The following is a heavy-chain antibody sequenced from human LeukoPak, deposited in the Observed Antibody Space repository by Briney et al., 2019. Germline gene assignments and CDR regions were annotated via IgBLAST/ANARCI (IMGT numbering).Heavy chain of an antibody. CDR1: GDSLTLVTYY. CDR3: ARRNICRVRCWGTPAGPGVCDS. J-gene: IGHJ4*02. V-gene: IGHV4-39*01. D-gene: IGHD3-10*02. CDR2: IYHSGST. Sequence: SETLSLTHTVSGDSLTLVTYYWGWVRQPPGRGLGWRGLIYHSGSTYYNPSPESRVAISVDTSKGPSSLRLTSLAPAHMALCVCARRNICRVRCWGTPAGPGVCDSGGREPRVIVSS.